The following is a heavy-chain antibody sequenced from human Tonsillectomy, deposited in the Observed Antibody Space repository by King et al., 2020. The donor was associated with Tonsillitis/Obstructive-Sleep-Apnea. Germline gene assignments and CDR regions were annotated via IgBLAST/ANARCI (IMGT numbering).Heavy chain of an antibody. Sequence: MQLVQSGAEVKKPGSSVKVSCKASGDTFNSYEISWVRQAPGQGLEWMGRIRPIRGILNYAQKFQGRVTITADKSTSTAYMELSRLGSEDTAVYYCAREGPGRGSWGYNWFDPWGQGTLVTVSS. CDR3: AREGPGRGSWGYNWFDP. D-gene: IGHD3-10*01. CDR1: GDTFNSYE. CDR2: IRPIRGIL. V-gene: IGHV1-69*09. J-gene: IGHJ5*02.